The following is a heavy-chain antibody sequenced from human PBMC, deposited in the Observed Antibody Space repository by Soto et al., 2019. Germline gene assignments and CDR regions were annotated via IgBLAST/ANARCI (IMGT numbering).Heavy chain of an antibody. CDR3: ARGRRGYGSGSYYNIPDFDY. D-gene: IGHD3-10*01. V-gene: IGHV4-34*01. CDR1: GGSFSGYY. CDR2: INHSGST. Sequence: QVQLQQWGAGLLKPSETLSLTCAVYGGSFSGYYWSWIRQPPGKGLEWIGEINHSGSTNYNPSLKRRVTISVDTSKNQFSLKLSSVTAADTAVYYCARGRRGYGSGSYYNIPDFDYWGQGTLVTVSS. J-gene: IGHJ4*02.